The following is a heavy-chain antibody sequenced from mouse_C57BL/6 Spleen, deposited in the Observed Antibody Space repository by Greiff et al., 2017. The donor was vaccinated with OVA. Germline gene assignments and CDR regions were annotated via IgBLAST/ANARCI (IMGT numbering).Heavy chain of an antibody. V-gene: IGHV1-50*01. CDR3: ARYDDYHDSCAY. CDR2: IDPSDSYT. Sequence: VQLQQPGAELVKPGASVKLSCKASGYTFTSYWMQWVKQRPGQGLEWIGEIDPSDSYTNYNQKFQGKATLTVDTEDSTAYMQLSSLTSEDSAVYYCARYDDYHDSCAYWGQGTLVTVSA. CDR1: GYTFTSYW. J-gene: IGHJ3*01. D-gene: IGHD2-3*01.